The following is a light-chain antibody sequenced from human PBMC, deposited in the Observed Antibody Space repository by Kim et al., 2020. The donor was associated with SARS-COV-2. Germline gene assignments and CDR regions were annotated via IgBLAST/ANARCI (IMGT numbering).Light chain of an antibody. V-gene: IGLV1-40*01. Sequence: QSVLTQPPSVSGAPGQRVTISCTGSSSNIVAGYDVHWYQQLPGTAPKLLIYGNSNRPSGVPDRFSGSKSGTSASLANTGLQAEDEADYYCQSYDSSLSAPVVFGGGTQLTVL. CDR3: QSYDSSLSAPVV. CDR2: GNS. CDR1: SSNIVAGYD. J-gene: IGLJ2*01.